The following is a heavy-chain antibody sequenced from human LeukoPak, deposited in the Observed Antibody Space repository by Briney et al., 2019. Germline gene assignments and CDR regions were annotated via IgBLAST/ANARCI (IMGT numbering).Heavy chain of an antibody. Sequence: GASVKVSCEASGYTFTGYYMHWVRQAPGQGLEWMGWINPNSGGTNYAQKFQGRVTMTRDTSISTAYMELSRLRSDDTAVYYCAGGDYDFWSGYSYWGQGTLVTVSS. CDR2: INPNSGGT. CDR3: AGGDYDFWSGYSY. J-gene: IGHJ4*02. D-gene: IGHD3-3*01. CDR1: GYTFTGYY. V-gene: IGHV1-2*02.